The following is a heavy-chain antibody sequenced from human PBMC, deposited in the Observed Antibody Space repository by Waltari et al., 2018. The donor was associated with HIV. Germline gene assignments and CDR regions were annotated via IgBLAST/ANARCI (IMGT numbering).Heavy chain of an antibody. D-gene: IGHD2-15*01. CDR2: ISSSRSTI. Sequence: EAQVVESGGGLVQPGGSLRLCGTASGFTWSNPGVNWVRQAPGKGLEWISDISSSRSTIYADSVKGRFTISRDNAKNSLYLQMNSLRAEDTAVYYCARDPFVGMVVAYYFDYWGQGTVVTVSS. V-gene: IGHV3-48*04. CDR1: GFTWSNPG. J-gene: IGHJ4*02. CDR3: ARDPFVGMVVAYYFDY.